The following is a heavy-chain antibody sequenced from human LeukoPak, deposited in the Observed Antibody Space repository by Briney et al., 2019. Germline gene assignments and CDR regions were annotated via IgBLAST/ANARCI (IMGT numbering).Heavy chain of an antibody. CDR1: GGSISSSSYY. V-gene: IGHV4-39*07. CDR3: ARVADSSGYYPSVYWYFDL. CDR2: IYYSGST. J-gene: IGHJ2*01. Sequence: PSETLSLTCTVSGGSISSSSYYWGWIRQPPGKGLEWIGRIYYSGSTYYNPSLKSRVTISVDTSKNQFSLKLSSVTAADTAVYYCARVADSSGYYPSVYWYFDLWGRGTLVTVSS. D-gene: IGHD3-22*01.